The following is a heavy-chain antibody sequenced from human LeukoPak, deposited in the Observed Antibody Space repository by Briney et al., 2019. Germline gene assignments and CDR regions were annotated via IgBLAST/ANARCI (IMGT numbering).Heavy chain of an antibody. V-gene: IGHV3-23*01. J-gene: IGHJ6*03. D-gene: IGHD6-6*01. CDR3: TRDQEGIHASSSGNSNYYYMDV. CDR1: GFTFDNYR. CDR2: VNADGGNT. Sequence: GGSLRLPCAASGFTFDNYRMSWVRQAPGKGLEWVSTVNADGGNTYYADSVKGRFTISRDNAKNSVYLQMNSLRAEDTAVYFCTRDQEGIHASSSGNSNYYYMDVWGKGTTVTVSS.